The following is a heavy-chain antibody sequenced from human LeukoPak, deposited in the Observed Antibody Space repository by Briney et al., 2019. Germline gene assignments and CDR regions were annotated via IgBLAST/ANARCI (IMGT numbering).Heavy chain of an antibody. CDR2: IYYSGST. CDR3: AREVYDSSGYYYLDY. V-gene: IGHV4-59*01. CDR1: GGSISSYY. Sequence: SETLSLTCTVSGGSISSYYWSWIRQPPGKGLEWIGYIYYSGSTNYNPSLKSRVTISVDTSKKQFSLKLSSVTAADTAVYYCAREVYDSSGYYYLDYWGQGTLVTVSS. D-gene: IGHD3-22*01. J-gene: IGHJ4*02.